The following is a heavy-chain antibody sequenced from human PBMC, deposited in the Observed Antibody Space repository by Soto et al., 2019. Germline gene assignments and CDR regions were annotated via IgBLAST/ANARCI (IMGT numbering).Heavy chain of an antibody. V-gene: IGHV1-8*01. D-gene: IGHD3-3*01. CDR2: MNPNSGNT. CDR3: ARGITIFGVVSYYYYYGMDV. J-gene: IGHJ6*02. CDR1: GYTFTSYD. Sequence: ASVKVSCKASGYTFTSYDINWVRQATGQGLEWMGWMNPNSGNTGYAQKFQGRVTMTRNTSISTAYMELSSLRSEETAVYYCARGITIFGVVSYYYYYGMDVWGQGTTVTVSS.